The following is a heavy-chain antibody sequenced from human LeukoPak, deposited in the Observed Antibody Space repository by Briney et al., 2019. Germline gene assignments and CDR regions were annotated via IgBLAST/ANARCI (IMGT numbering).Heavy chain of an antibody. D-gene: IGHD2-2*02. CDR2: INSDGGST. Sequence: GGSLRLSCAASGFTFSSYWMHWVRQAPGKGLVWVSRINSDGGSTSYADSVKGRFTISRDNAKNTLYLQMNSLRAEDTAVYYCARDKGRYPYYYYMDVWGKGTTVTISS. CDR3: ARDKGRYPYYYYMDV. V-gene: IGHV3-74*01. CDR1: GFTFSSYW. J-gene: IGHJ6*03.